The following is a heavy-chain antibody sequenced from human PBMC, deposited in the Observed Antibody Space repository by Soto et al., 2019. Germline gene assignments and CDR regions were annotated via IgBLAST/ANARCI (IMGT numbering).Heavy chain of an antibody. Sequence: EVQLVESGGGLIQSGRSLRLSCAASGFTFDDHAMHWVRQIPGKGLEWVSGLSWNGADLGYADSVRGRFIISRDNAKNSLNLQMNSLRAEDTALYYCAKGYKLVGVTNDYSAAFDIWGQGTMVSVTS. J-gene: IGHJ3*02. D-gene: IGHD2-21*02. V-gene: IGHV3-9*01. CDR3: AKGYKLVGVTNDYSAAFDI. CDR1: GFTFDDHA. CDR2: LSWNGADL.